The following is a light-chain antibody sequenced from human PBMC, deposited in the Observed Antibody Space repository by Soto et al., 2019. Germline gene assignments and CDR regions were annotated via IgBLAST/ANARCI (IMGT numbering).Light chain of an antibody. Sequence: DIVLTQSPATLSLSPGERATLSCWASQSVSTYLAWYQQKPGQAPRLLIYDASSRATGIPARFSGSGSGTDFTLTISSVEPEDFAVYYCQQYGSSPPAWTFGQGTKVDIK. CDR3: QQYGSSPPAWT. CDR1: QSVSTY. CDR2: DAS. J-gene: IGKJ1*01. V-gene: IGKV3-20*01.